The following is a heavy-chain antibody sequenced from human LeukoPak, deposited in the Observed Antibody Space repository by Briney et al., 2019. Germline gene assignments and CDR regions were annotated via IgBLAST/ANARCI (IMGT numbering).Heavy chain of an antibody. CDR1: GFTFSSYS. CDR3: ARDGAYSGSYYDY. D-gene: IGHD1-26*01. V-gene: IGHV3-21*01. Sequence: GGSLRLSCAASGFTFSSYSMNWVRQAPGKGLEWVSSISSSSSYIYYADSVKGRFTISRDNAKNSLYLQMNSLRAEDTAVYYCARDGAYSGSYYDYWGQGTLVTVSS. CDR2: ISSSSSYI. J-gene: IGHJ4*02.